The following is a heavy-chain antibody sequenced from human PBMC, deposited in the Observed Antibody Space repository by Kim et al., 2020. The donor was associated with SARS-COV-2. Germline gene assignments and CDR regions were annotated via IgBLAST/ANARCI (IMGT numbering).Heavy chain of an antibody. Sequence: NYNPSLKSRVTISVDTSKNQFSLKLSSVTAADTAVYYCARKAAIGGYFDYWGQGTLVTVSS. CDR3: ARKAAIGGYFDY. D-gene: IGHD2-2*02. J-gene: IGHJ4*02. V-gene: IGHV4-59*01.